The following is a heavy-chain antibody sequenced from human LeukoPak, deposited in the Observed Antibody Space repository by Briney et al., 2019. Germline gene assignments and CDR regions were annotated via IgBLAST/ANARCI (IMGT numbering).Heavy chain of an antibody. J-gene: IGHJ4*02. D-gene: IGHD2/OR15-2a*01. V-gene: IGHV3-23*01. Sequence: GGTLRLSCAASGFTLSIYCMSWVRQAPGKGLDWVSAMSGSGGSTYYADSVKGRFTISRDNSKNTLYLQMNSLRAEDTAVYYCAKSIYEAKVRYFDYWGQGTLVTVSS. CDR3: AKSIYEAKVRYFDY. CDR1: GFTLSIYC. CDR2: MSGSGGST.